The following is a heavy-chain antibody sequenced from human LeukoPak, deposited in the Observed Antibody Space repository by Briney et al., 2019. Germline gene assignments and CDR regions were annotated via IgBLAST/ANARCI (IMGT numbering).Heavy chain of an antibody. CDR3: AKDSSSWQRTFDY. V-gene: IGHV3-53*01. CDR2: IYSGGST. CDR1: GFTVSSNY. J-gene: IGHJ4*02. Sequence: GGSLRLSCAASGFTVSSNYMSWVRQAPGKGLEWVSVIYSGGSTYYADSVKGRFTISRDNSKNTLYLQMNSLRAEDTAVYYCAKDSSSWQRTFDYWGQGTLVTVSS. D-gene: IGHD6-13*01.